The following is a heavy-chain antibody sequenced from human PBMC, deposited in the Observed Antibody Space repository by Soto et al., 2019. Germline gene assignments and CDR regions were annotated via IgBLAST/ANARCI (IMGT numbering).Heavy chain of an antibody. CDR3: ARVLHGYSGFEDYFDY. D-gene: IGHD5-12*01. J-gene: IGHJ4*02. CDR2: ISGSGGGT. V-gene: IGHV3-23*01. CDR1: GGSIGTYY. Sequence: PSETLSLTCTVSGGSIGTYYWSWIRQPPGKGLEWVAAISGSGGGTYYPDSVKGRFTISRENAKNTLYLQMNSLRAGDTAVYYCARVLHGYSGFEDYFDYWGQGALVTVSS.